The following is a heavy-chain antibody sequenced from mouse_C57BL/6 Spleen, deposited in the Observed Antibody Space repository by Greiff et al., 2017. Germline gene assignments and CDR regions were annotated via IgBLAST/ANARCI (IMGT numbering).Heavy chain of an antibody. CDR1: GYTFTSYW. V-gene: IGHV1-50*01. D-gene: IGHD4-1*02. J-gene: IGHJ2*01. Sequence: QVQLQQPGAELVKPGASVKLSCKASGYTFTSYWMPWVKQRPGQGLEWIGEIAPSDSYTNYNQKFKGKATLTVDTSSSTAYMQLSSLTSEDSAVYYCARFNLYYFDYWGQGTTLTVSS. CDR3: ARFNLYYFDY. CDR2: IAPSDSYT.